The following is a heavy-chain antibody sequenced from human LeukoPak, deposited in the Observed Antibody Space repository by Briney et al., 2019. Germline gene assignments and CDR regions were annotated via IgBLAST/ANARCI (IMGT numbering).Heavy chain of an antibody. V-gene: IGHV7-4-1*02. Sequence: ASVTVSCKPSGYTFTSFPINWVRQAPGQGLEWMGWINTTTGNPTYAQGLTGQFVSSLDTSVSTAYLQITSLKAEDIGVYYCARGHDTTGYFAYWGQGSLVTVSS. J-gene: IGHJ4*02. CDR3: ARGHDTTGYFAY. CDR2: INTTTGNP. CDR1: GYTFTSFP. D-gene: IGHD3-9*01.